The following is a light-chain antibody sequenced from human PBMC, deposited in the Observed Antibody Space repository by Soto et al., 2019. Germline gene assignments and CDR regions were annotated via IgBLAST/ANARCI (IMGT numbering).Light chain of an antibody. Sequence: VVTQSPATLSVFPGETATLSCRASQSVSSDLAWYQQRPGQAPRLLIYGASTRATGIPARFRGSGSGTEFSLTISSLQSEDFATYDCQQYNTWHPKMAFGQRTKVEIK. CDR2: GAS. V-gene: IGKV3-15*01. J-gene: IGKJ1*01. CDR3: QQYNTWHPKMA. CDR1: QSVSSD.